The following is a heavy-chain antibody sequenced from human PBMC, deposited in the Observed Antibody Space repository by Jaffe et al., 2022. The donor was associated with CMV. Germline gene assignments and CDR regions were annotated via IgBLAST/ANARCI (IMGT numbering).Heavy chain of an antibody. D-gene: IGHD6-19*01. Sequence: QLQLQESGPGLVKPSETLSLTCIVSGDSISNSNYYWGWIRQPPGKGPEWIGSIYYSGTAYYNPSLRSRVTISVDTSKNQFSLKLSSVTAADTAIYYCARQPYSSDWWYYFDFWGQGTLVTVS. CDR2: IYYSGTA. J-gene: IGHJ4*02. CDR1: GDSISNSNYY. V-gene: IGHV4-39*01. CDR3: ARQPYSSDWWYYFDF.